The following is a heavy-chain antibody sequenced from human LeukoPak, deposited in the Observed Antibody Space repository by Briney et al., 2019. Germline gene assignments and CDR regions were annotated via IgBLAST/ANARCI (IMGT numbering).Heavy chain of an antibody. CDR3: ARYSESPRYFDY. J-gene: IGHJ4*02. CDR1: GGSISSYC. D-gene: IGHD2-15*01. CDR2: ICYSGST. Sequence: SETLSLTCSVSGGSISSYCWSWTRQPPGKGLEWIGYICYSGSTNYNPSLKSRVTISIDTSKNQFSLKLSSVTAADTAVYYCARYSESPRYFDYWGQGTLVTVSP. V-gene: IGHV4-59*01.